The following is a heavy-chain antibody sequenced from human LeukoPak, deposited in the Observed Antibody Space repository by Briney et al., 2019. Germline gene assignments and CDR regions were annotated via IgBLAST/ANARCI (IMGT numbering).Heavy chain of an antibody. CDR2: IKQDGSEK. Sequence: GGSLRLSCAASGFTFSSYWMSWVRQAPGKGLEWVANIKQDGSEKYYVDSVEGRFTISRDNAKNSLYLQMNSLRAEDTAVYYCARDPRGAAATSKDAFDIWGQGTMVTVSS. V-gene: IGHV3-7*01. CDR1: GFTFSSYW. CDR3: ARDPRGAAATSKDAFDI. J-gene: IGHJ3*02. D-gene: IGHD6-13*01.